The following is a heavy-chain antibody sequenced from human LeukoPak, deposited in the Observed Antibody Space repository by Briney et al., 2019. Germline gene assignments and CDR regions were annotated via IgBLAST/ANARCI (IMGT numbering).Heavy chain of an antibody. CDR1: GGTFSSYA. CDR3: ARDGYDDSSGSAPY. D-gene: IGHD3-22*01. Sequence: GASVKVSCKASGGTFSSYAISWVRQAPGQGLEWMGGIIPIFGTANYAQKFQGRVTITADKSTSTAYMELSRLRSDDTAVYYCARDGYDDSSGSAPYWGQGTLVTVSS. J-gene: IGHJ4*02. CDR2: IIPIFGTA. V-gene: IGHV1-69*06.